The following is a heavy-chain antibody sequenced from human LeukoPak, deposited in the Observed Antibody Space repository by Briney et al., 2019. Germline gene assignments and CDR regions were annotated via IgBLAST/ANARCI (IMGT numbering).Heavy chain of an antibody. CDR3: ARAGSGSGYFDY. J-gene: IGHJ4*02. D-gene: IGHD2-15*01. Sequence: WASVKVSCKASGGTFSSYAISWVRQAPGQGLEWMGRIIPILGIANYAQKFQGRVTITADESTSTAYMELSSLRSEDTAVYYCARAGSGSGYFDYWGQGTLVTVSS. CDR1: GGTFSSYA. V-gene: IGHV1-69*04. CDR2: IIPILGIA.